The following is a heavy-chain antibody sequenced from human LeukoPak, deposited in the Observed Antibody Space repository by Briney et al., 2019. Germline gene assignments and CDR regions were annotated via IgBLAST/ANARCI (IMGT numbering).Heavy chain of an antibody. CDR2: IIPIFGTA. D-gene: IGHD3-16*01. V-gene: IGHV1-69*06. J-gene: IGHJ6*04. CDR1: GGTFSSYA. CDR3: ARGNTTRGGDYGMDV. Sequence: SVKVSCKASGGTFSSYAISWVRQAPGQGLEWMVGIIPIFGTANYAQKFQGRVTITADKSTSTAYMELSSLRSEDTAVYYCARGNTTRGGDYGMDVWGKGTTVTVSS.